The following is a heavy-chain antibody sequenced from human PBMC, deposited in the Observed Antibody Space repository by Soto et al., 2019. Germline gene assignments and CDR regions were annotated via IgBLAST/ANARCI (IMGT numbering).Heavy chain of an antibody. J-gene: IGHJ6*02. CDR3: ARGIVVVPAAIPYYYGMDV. CDR1: GYTFTSYA. V-gene: IGHV1-3*01. Sequence: GASVKVSCKASGYTFTSYAMHWVRQAPGQRLEWMGRINAGNGNTKYSQKYQGRVTITRDTSASTAYMELSSLRSEDTAVYYCARGIVVVPAAIPYYYGMDVWGQGTTVTVSS. CDR2: INAGNGNT. D-gene: IGHD2-2*01.